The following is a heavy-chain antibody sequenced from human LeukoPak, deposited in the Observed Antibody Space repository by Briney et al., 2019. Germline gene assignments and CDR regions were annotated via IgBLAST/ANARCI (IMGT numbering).Heavy chain of an antibody. CDR1: GFTFSGSA. Sequence: GGSLRLSCAASGFTFSGSAMHWVRQASGKGLEWVGRIRSKANSYATAYAASVKGRFTISRDDSKTTAYLQMNSLKTEDTAVYYCVLRDAFDIWGQGTMVTVSS. J-gene: IGHJ3*02. CDR3: VLRDAFDI. CDR2: IRSKANSYAT. D-gene: IGHD3-3*01. V-gene: IGHV3-73*01.